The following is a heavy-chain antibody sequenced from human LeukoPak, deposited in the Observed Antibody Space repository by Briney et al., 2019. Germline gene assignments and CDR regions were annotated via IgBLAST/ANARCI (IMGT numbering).Heavy chain of an antibody. V-gene: IGHV3-21*01. Sequence: GSLRLSCAASGFTFSSYSMNWVRQAPGKGLEWVSSISSSSRHIYYADSVKGRFTISRDNAKNSLYLQMNSLRVEDTAVYYCARGVGLGGWFDPWGQGTLVTVSS. CDR3: ARGVGLGGWFDP. CDR1: GFTFSSYS. D-gene: IGHD3-16*01. CDR2: ISSSSRHI. J-gene: IGHJ5*02.